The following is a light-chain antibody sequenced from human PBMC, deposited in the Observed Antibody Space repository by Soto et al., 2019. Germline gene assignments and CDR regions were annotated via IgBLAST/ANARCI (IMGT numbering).Light chain of an antibody. CDR3: QQYYAHPPT. V-gene: IGKV1-8*01. CDR2: ATY. J-gene: IGKJ2*01. CDR1: PSIDSY. Sequence: AIQMTQSPSSLSASVDDRTTTTCRTRPSIDSYLAWYQQKPATAPRLLMYATYVLESGVPSRFSGSGYGTDFTLTISGLQSEDFATYYCQQYYAHPPTFGRGTKLDMK.